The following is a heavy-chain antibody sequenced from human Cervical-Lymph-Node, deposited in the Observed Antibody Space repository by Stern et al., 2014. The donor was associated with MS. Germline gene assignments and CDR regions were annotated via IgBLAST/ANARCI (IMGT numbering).Heavy chain of an antibody. V-gene: IGHV4-59*11. J-gene: IGHJ5*02. Sequence: QVQLQESGPGLLRPSETLSLTCTVSGASITIHFWSWIRQPPGKGVEWVVYIYYRGPTNYNATRQVRAAISIDASKTQFSLRLSSVTAADTAVYYCARATDLWGQGTLVTVSS. CDR1: GASITIHF. CDR2: IYYRGPT. CDR3: ARATDL.